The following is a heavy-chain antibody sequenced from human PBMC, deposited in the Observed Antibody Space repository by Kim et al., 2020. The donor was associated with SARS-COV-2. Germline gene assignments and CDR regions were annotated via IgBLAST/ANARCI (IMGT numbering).Heavy chain of an antibody. D-gene: IGHD2-2*01. Sequence: QKLQGRVTMTTDTSTSTAYMELRSLRSDDTAVYYCAREAITSYQYYFDYWGQVTLVTVSS. J-gene: IGHJ4*02. V-gene: IGHV1-18*01. CDR3: AREAITSYQYYFDY.